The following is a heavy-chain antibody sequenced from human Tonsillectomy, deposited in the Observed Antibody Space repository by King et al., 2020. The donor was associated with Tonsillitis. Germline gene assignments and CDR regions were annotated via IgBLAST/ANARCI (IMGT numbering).Heavy chain of an antibody. CDR2: IWFDGSNK. J-gene: IGHJ4*02. Sequence: QLVQSGGGVVQPGGSLRLSCAASGFTFSSYGMHWVRQAPGTGLEWVAVIWFDGSNKFYADSVKGRFTNARDNSKNTLFLQMNSLRAEDTAVYYCARDIFDGDYAAFDYWGQGTLVTVSS. CDR3: ARDIFDGDYAAFDY. D-gene: IGHD4-17*01. V-gene: IGHV3-33*08. CDR1: GFTFSSYG.